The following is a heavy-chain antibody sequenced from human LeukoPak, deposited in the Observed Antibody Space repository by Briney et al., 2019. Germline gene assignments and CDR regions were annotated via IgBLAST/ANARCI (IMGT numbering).Heavy chain of an antibody. CDR2: IYHGGST. CDR3: AGEYYDSSGYDL. V-gene: IGHV4-4*02. CDR1: GGSISSSNW. D-gene: IGHD3-22*01. J-gene: IGHJ2*01. Sequence: SETLSLTCAVSGGSISSSNWWSWVRQPPGKGLEWIGEIYHGGSTNYSPSLKSRVTITVDKSKNQFSLKLNSVTAADTAVYYCAGEYYDSSGYDLWGRGTLVTVSS.